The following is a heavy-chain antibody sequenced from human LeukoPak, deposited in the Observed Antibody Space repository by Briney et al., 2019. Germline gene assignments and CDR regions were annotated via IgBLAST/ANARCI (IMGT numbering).Heavy chain of an antibody. CDR1: GFSLSTSGVG. CDR2: IYWDDDK. D-gene: IGHD6-19*01. J-gene: IGHJ4*02. CDR3: AHRPDRIAVAGTYFDY. Sequence: SGPTLVNPTQTPTLTCTFSGFSLSTSGVGVGWIRQPPGKALEWLALIYWDDDKRYSPSLKSRLTINNDTSKNQLVLTMTNMDPVDTATYYCAHRPDRIAVAGTYFDYWGQGTLVTVSS. V-gene: IGHV2-5*02.